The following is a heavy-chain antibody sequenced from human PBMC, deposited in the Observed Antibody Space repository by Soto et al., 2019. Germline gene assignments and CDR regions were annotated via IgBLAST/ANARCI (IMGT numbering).Heavy chain of an antibody. Sequence: EVQLVESGGGLIQPGGSLRLSCAASGFTVSSHYMNWVRQAPGKELEWVSVIYRGGSTYYADSVKGRFTISRDNSKNTLYLQMNSLRAEDTAVYYCARGKDDYYYYGMDVWGLGTTVIVSS. CDR3: ARGKDDYYYYGMDV. D-gene: IGHD3-10*01. V-gene: IGHV3-53*01. CDR2: IYRGGST. CDR1: GFTVSSHY. J-gene: IGHJ6*02.